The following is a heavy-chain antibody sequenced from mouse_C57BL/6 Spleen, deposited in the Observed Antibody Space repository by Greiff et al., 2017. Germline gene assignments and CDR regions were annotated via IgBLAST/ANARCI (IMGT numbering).Heavy chain of an antibody. Sequence: QVHLVESGAELVRPGTSVKVSCTASGYAITNYFIEWVKQRPGQGLEWIGVINPGSGGTNYNEKFKGKATLTADESSSTAYVQLSSLTSEDSAVYFCARGLTVYYFDYWGQGTTLTVSS. V-gene: IGHV1-54*01. CDR1: GYAITNYF. CDR2: INPGSGGT. CDR3: ARGLTVYYFDY. J-gene: IGHJ2*01. D-gene: IGHD2-13*01.